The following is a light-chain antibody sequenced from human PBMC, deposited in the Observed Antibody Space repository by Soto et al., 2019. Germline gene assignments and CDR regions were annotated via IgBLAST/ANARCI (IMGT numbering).Light chain of an antibody. CDR3: QQYNNWPPPT. V-gene: IGKV3-15*01. CDR1: QSVSSN. Sequence: EIVMTQSPATLSVSPGERATLSCRASQSVSSNLAWYQQKPGQAPRLLIYGASTRATCIPARFSGSGSGTEFTLTISSLQSEDFAVYYCQQYNNWPPPTFGQGTKLEIK. J-gene: IGKJ2*01. CDR2: GAS.